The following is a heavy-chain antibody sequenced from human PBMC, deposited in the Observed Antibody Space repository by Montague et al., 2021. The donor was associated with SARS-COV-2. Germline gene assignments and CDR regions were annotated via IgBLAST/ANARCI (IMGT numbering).Heavy chain of an antibody. V-gene: IGHV4-34*01. CDR3: ARNSFRARFLDWSFYFTF. CDR2: INNGGTT. CDR1: GGSFTTYY. J-gene: IGHJ4*02. Sequence: SETLSLTCAVYGGSFTTYYWSWIRKPPGKGLEWNGEINNGGTTNXNPALKSRVTMSVDTSKNQFSLTLTSVTAADTAIYFCARNSFRARFLDWSFYFTFWGQGSVVTVSS. D-gene: IGHD3/OR15-3a*01.